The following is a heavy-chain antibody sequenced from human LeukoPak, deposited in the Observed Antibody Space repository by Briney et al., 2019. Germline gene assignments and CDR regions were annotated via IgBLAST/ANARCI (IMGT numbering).Heavy chain of an antibody. Sequence: PGRSLRLSCAASGFTFSSYAMHWVRQAPGKGLEWVAVISYDGSNKYYADSVKGRFTISRDNSKNTLYLQMNSLRAEDTAVYYCARDPARRWLRLESYYYYGMDVWGQGTTVTVSS. D-gene: IGHD5-12*01. CDR2: ISYDGSNK. V-gene: IGHV3-30-3*01. J-gene: IGHJ6*02. CDR1: GFTFSSYA. CDR3: ARDPARRWLRLESYYYYGMDV.